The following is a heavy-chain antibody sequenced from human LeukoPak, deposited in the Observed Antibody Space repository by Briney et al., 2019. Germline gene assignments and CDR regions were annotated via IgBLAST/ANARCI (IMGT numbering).Heavy chain of an antibody. D-gene: IGHD3-16*01. CDR2: ISSSSSYI. V-gene: IGHV3-21*01. CDR1: GFTFSSYS. CDR3: ARDGSYDYVWGSIIPADAFDI. Sequence: PGGSLRLSCAASGFTFSSYSMNWVRQAPGKGLEWVSSISSSSSYIYYADSVKGRFTISRDNAKNSLYLQMNSLRAEDTAVYYCARDGSYDYVWGSIIPADAFDIWGQGTMVTVSS. J-gene: IGHJ3*02.